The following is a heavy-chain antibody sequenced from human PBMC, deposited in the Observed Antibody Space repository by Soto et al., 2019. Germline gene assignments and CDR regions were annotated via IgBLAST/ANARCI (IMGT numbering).Heavy chain of an antibody. V-gene: IGHV4-31*03. CDR3: VFAICVSDSNGYYN. D-gene: IGHD3-22*01. CDR1: GVSIISAGYY. J-gene: IGHJ4*02. Sequence: SSETLSLTCTVSGVSIISAGYYWILIRQHPGKGLEWIGNIYYSGSTYYNPSLKSRVTISVDTSKNHFSLKLSSVTAADTAIYYWVFAICVSDSNGYYNWGQGT. CDR2: IYYSGST.